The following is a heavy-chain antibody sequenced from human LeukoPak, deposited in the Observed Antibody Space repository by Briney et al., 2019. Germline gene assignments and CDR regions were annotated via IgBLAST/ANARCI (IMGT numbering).Heavy chain of an antibody. J-gene: IGHJ4*02. V-gene: IGHV4-4*07. CDR3: ARDFFYGGNRYYFDD. CDR1: GGSISSYY. CDR2: IYTSGST. Sequence: SETLSLTCTVSGGSISSYYWSWIRQPAGKGLEWIGRIYTSGSTNYNPSLKSRVTMSVDASKNQFSLKLSSVTAADTAVYYCARDFFYGGNRYYFDDWGQGTLVTVSS. D-gene: IGHD4-23*01.